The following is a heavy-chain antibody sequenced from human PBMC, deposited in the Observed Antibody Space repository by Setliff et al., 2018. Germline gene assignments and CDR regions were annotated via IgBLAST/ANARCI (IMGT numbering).Heavy chain of an antibody. CDR1: GGSISSNTYY. D-gene: IGHD5-18*01. V-gene: IGHV4-31*03. Sequence: LSLTCTVSGGSISSNTYYWSWIRQHPGKGLEWIGYISYSGSTYYNPSLKSRVSISIDTSKNQFSLNLSSVTAADTAVYYCARVATAMLDAFDIWGQGTMITVSS. J-gene: IGHJ3*02. CDR2: ISYSGST. CDR3: ARVATAMLDAFDI.